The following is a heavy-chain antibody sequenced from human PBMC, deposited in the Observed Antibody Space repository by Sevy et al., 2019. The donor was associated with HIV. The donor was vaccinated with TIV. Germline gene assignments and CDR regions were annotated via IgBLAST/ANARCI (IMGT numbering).Heavy chain of an antibody. CDR2: IKQDGSKR. CDR3: AREGSGGFDY. CDR1: GFSFSNYW. J-gene: IGHJ4*02. D-gene: IGHD2-15*01. V-gene: IGHV3-7*01. Sequence: GGSLSLSCAASGFSFSNYWMSWVRQAPGKGLEWVANIKQDGSKREYVDSVKGRLTISRDNGKNSVYLQMDSLRAEDTAVYYCAREGSGGFDYWGQGTLVTVSS.